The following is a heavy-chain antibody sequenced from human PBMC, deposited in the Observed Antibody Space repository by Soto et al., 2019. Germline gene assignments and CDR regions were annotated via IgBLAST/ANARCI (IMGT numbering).Heavy chain of an antibody. Sequence: GATVELSCKESVYTFTGYYMRWVRPGQGQGLEWMGWINPNSGGTNYAQKFQGWVTMTRDTSISTAYMELSRLRSDDAAVYYCARGSAARPTYYYYGMDVWGQGTTVTVSS. J-gene: IGHJ6*02. CDR1: VYTFTGYY. CDR3: ARGSAARPTYYYYGMDV. D-gene: IGHD6-6*01. CDR2: INPNSGGT. V-gene: IGHV1-2*04.